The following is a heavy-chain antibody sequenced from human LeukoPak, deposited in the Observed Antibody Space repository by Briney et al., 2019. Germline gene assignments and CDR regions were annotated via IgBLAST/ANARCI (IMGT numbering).Heavy chain of an antibody. Sequence: GGSVRLSCAASGFTFSTYAMSWVRQAPGKGLEWVSGISGTGGRTYYADSVEGRFTISRDNSKNTLSLLMSSLRAEDTAVYYCAKCAVSNTWYGPQHWGQGTLVTVSS. CDR3: AKCAVSNTWYGPQH. CDR1: GFTFSTYA. V-gene: IGHV3-23*01. CDR2: ISGTGGRT. D-gene: IGHD6-13*01. J-gene: IGHJ1*01.